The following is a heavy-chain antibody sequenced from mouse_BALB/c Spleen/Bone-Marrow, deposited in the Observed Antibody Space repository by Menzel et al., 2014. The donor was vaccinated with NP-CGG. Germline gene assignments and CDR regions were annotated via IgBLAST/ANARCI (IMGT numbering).Heavy chain of an antibody. CDR1: GYTFTSYW. CDR3: ARALGDGYYYAMDY. V-gene: IGHV1-69*02. J-gene: IGHJ4*01. D-gene: IGHD2-3*01. Sequence: VQLQQSGAELVTPVAPVKLSCKASGYTFTSYWMNWVKQRPGRGLEWIGRIDPSDSETHYNQKFKDKATLTVDKSSSTAYIQLSSLTSEDSAVYYCARALGDGYYYAMDYWGQGTSVTVSS. CDR2: IDPSDSET.